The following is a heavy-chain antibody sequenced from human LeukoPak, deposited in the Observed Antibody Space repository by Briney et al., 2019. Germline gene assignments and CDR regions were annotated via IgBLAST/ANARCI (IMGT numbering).Heavy chain of an antibody. V-gene: IGHV3-64*02. CDR3: ARESSDYDTLDF. CDR1: GFTFGSFA. Sequence: GGSLRLSCAASGFTFGSFALHWVRQAPGKGLEYVSAITGDGNRTHYAGSVKGRFTISRDSSKNTLYLQTGTLRPEDMAVYYCARESSDYDTLDFWGQGTLVTVSS. CDR2: ITGDGNRT. J-gene: IGHJ4*02. D-gene: IGHD5-12*01.